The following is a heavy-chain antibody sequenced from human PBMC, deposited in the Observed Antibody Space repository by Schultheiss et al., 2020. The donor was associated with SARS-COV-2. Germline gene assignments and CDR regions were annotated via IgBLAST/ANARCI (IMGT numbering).Heavy chain of an antibody. V-gene: IGHV4-59*10. D-gene: IGHD3-10*01. CDR1: GGSFSGYY. Sequence: SETLSLTCAVYGGSFSGYYWSWIRQPPGKGLEWIGRIYTSGSTNYNPSLKSRVTMSVDTSKNQFSLKLSSVTAADTAVYYCARGDGSGSYSDYWGQGTLVTVSS. CDR2: IYTSGST. J-gene: IGHJ4*02. CDR3: ARGDGSGSYSDY.